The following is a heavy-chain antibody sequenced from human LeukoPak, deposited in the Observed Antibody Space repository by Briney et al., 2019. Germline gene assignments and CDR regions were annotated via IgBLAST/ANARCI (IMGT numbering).Heavy chain of an antibody. J-gene: IGHJ3*02. Sequence: GGSLRLSCAASGFTFSSYAMHWVRQAPGKGLEYVSAISSNGGSTYYANSVKGRFTISRDNSKNTLYLQMGSLRAEDMAVYYCARGTPQGGLDIWGQGTMVTVSS. V-gene: IGHV3-64*01. CDR3: ARGTPQGGLDI. D-gene: IGHD1-26*01. CDR1: GFTFSSYA. CDR2: ISSNGGST.